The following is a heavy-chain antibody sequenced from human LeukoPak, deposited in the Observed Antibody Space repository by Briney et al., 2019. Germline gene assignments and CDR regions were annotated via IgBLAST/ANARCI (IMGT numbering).Heavy chain of an antibody. CDR2: IYGGSNT. CDR3: ARANYYDSSGYLRGYYFDY. CDR1: GFTVSSIY. Sequence: PGGSLRLSCAASGFTVSSIYMSWVRQAPGKGLEWISVIYGGSNTYYYADSVKGRFTISRDNSKNTVYLQMNSLRAEDTAVYYCARANYYDSSGYLRGYYFDYWGQGTLVTVSS. V-gene: IGHV3-53*05. D-gene: IGHD3-22*01. J-gene: IGHJ4*02.